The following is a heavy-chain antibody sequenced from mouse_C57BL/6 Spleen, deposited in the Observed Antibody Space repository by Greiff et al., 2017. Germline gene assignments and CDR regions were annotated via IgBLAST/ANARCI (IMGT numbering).Heavy chain of an antibody. CDR1: GYTFTSYW. Sequence: QVQLQQSGAELVKPGASVKLSCKASGYTFTSYWINWVKQRPGQGLEWIGVIHPNSGSTNYNEKFKSKATLTVDKSSSTAYMQLSSLTSEDSAVYYCADGSSYRGYWGQGTTLTVSS. CDR3: ADGSSYRGY. J-gene: IGHJ2*01. CDR2: IHPNSGST. V-gene: IGHV1-64*01. D-gene: IGHD1-1*01.